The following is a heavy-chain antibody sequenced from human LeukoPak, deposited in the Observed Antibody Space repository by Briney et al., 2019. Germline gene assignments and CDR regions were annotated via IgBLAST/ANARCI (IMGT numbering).Heavy chain of an antibody. V-gene: IGHV3-21*01. CDR1: GFTFSSYS. Sequence: PGGSLRLSCAASGFTFSSYSMSWVRQGPGKGLEWVSSISSSSTYKYYAGSVKGRFTISRDNAKNSLYVQMNSLRAEDTALYYCARGRYSGSYLLDYWGQGTLVPVSS. CDR3: ARGRYSGSYLLDY. J-gene: IGHJ4*02. D-gene: IGHD1-26*01. CDR2: ISSSSTYK.